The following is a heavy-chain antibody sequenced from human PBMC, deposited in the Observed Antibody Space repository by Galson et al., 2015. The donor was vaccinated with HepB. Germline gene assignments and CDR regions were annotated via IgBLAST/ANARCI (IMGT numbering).Heavy chain of an antibody. Sequence: SVTVSCKASGYTLTDYYIHWVRQAPGQGLEWMGRINPNDGGTHSAQKFRGRVTMTRDTSISTAYMELNSLRSDDTAVYYCARDQRRGIEATGPLDWGQGTLVTVSS. J-gene: IGHJ4*02. CDR1: GYTLTDYY. D-gene: IGHD1-1*01. CDR3: ARDQRRGIEATGPLD. V-gene: IGHV1-2*06. CDR2: INPNDGGT.